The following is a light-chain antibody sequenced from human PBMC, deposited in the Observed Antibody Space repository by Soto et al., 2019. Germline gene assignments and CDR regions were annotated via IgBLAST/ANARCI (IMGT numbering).Light chain of an antibody. V-gene: IGKV1-33*01. CDR2: DAS. Sequence: DLQMTQSPSSLSASVGDRVTITCQASQDISNYLTWYQQKPGKAPKLLIYDASNLETGVPSRFSGSGSGTDFTFTISSLQPEDIATYYCQQYDNLPYTFGQGTQLEIK. J-gene: IGKJ2*01. CDR3: QQYDNLPYT. CDR1: QDISNY.